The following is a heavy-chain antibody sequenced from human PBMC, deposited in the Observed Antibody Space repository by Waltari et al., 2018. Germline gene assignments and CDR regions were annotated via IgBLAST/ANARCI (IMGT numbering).Heavy chain of an antibody. J-gene: IGHJ3*02. CDR1: GLTFGKYA. Sequence: EVQLLVSGGGSVQPGGSLRLSCAASGLTFGKYAMTWVRQASGKGLEWVSTISGKGGETFYADSVRGRFTSSRDNSRNMVFLQMNSLRDDDTAVYFCAKGGHFSAFDIWGQGTMVTVSS. V-gene: IGHV3-23*01. CDR3: AKGGHFSAFDI. CDR2: ISGKGGET.